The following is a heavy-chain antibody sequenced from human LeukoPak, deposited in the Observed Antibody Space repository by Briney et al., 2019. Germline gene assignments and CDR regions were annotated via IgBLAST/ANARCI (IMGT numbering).Heavy chain of an antibody. CDR3: ARVPPGYYDSSGYFDY. Sequence: SETLSLTCTVSGGSSSSYYWSWIRQPPGKGLEWIGNIYYSGSTNYNPSLKSRVTISVDTSKNQFSLKLSSVTAADTAVYNCARVPPGYYDSSGYFDYWGQGTLVTVSS. V-gene: IGHV4-59*01. D-gene: IGHD3-22*01. CDR2: IYYSGST. CDR1: GGSSSSYY. J-gene: IGHJ4*02.